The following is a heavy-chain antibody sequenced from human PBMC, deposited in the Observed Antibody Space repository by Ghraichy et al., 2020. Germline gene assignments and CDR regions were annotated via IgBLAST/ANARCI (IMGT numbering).Heavy chain of an antibody. CDR3: ARALGYAEGGAF. D-gene: IGHD2-2*01. CDR1: GFTSSSYW. V-gene: IGHV3-74*01. CDR2: MKSDESSA. J-gene: IGHJ4*02. Sequence: GGSLRLSCEASGFTSSSYWMHWVRQAPGKGLVWVSRMKSDESSATYADSVKGRFIISRDNAKNTLFLQMNSLRDDDTAVYYCARALGYAEGGAFWGQGTLVTVSS.